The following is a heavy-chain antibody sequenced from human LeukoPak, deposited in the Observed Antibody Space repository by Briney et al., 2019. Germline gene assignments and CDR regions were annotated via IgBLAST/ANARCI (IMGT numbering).Heavy chain of an antibody. CDR3: ARKCRSNNCYYY. CDR2: INHSGYT. CDR1: GGSFSGYY. Sequence: SETLSLTCAVYGGSFSGYYWSWIRHPPRGGVEWIGEINHSGYTNYTPSLKSRVTISVDTSKNQVSLKLSSVTAADTAVHYYARKCRSNNCYYYCGEETLGTVS. D-gene: IGHD2-2*01. J-gene: IGHJ4*02. V-gene: IGHV4-34*01.